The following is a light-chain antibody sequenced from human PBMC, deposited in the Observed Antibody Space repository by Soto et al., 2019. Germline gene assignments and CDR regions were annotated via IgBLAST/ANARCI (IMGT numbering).Light chain of an antibody. V-gene: IGLV1-40*01. CDR1: SSNIGADHD. Sequence: QAVVTQPPSVSGAPGQRVTISCTGSSSNIGADHDVHWYQQFPGMAPKLLVYGNSNRPSGVPDRFSGSRSGTSASLAITGLQAEDEADYYCQSYDRSLSGYVFGTGTKLTVL. J-gene: IGLJ1*01. CDR3: QSYDRSLSGYV. CDR2: GNS.